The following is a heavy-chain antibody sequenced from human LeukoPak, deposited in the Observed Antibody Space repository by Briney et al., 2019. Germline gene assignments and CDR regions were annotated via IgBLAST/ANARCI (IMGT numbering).Heavy chain of an antibody. J-gene: IGHJ4*02. CDR3: ARDVTPQTGWYYFDY. CDR1: GGSFSSFY. Sequence: SENLSLTCTVSGGSFSSFYSSWIRQPPGKGLEWIGYVYYNGITKYNPSLKNRVTISVDTSKNQFSLKLTSVTAADTAVYYCARDVTPQTGWYYFDYWGQGTLVTVSS. D-gene: IGHD2-15*01. V-gene: IGHV4-59*01. CDR2: VYYNGIT.